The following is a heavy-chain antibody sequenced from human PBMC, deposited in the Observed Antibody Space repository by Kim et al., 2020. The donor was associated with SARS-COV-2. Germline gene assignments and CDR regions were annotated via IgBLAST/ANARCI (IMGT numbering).Heavy chain of an antibody. D-gene: IGHD3-10*01. J-gene: IGHJ6*01. Sequence: GGSLRLSCAASGFTFSSHAMHWVRQVPGKGLEWVALISNDGSNKYYADSVKGRFTISRDNSKNTLYLQMNSLRAEDTAVYYCARDGVGWFGELFEYHYY. V-gene: IGHV3-33*05. CDR1: GFTFSSHA. CDR2: ISNDGSNK. CDR3: ARDGVGWFGELFEYHYY.